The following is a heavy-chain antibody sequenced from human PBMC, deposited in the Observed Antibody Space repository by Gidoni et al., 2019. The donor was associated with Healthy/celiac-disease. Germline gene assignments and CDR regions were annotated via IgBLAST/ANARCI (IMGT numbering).Heavy chain of an antibody. CDR1: GLTCSSYS. V-gene: IGHV3-21*01. CDR2: ISSSSSYI. CDR3: ARGIVVVTDAFDI. D-gene: IGHD2-21*02. Sequence: EVQLVESGGGLVKPGGSLRLSCAASGLTCSSYSMNWVRQAPGKGLEWVSSISSSSSYIYYADSVKGRFTISRDNAKNSLYLQMNSLRAEDTAVYYCARGIVVVTDAFDIWGQGTMVTVSS. J-gene: IGHJ3*02.